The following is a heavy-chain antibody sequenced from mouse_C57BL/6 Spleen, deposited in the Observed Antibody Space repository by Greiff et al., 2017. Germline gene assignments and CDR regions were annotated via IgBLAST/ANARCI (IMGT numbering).Heavy chain of an antibody. CDR3: ARGWLLRRGYFDY. J-gene: IGHJ2*01. Sequence: VQLQQSGPELVKPGASVKISCKASGYSFTGYYMHWVKQSSEKSLEWIGEINPSTGGTSYNQKFKGKATLTVDKSSSTAYVQLKSLTSEDSAVYYCARGWLLRRGYFDYWGQGTTLTVSS. V-gene: IGHV1-43*01. CDR1: GYSFTGYY. CDR2: INPSTGGT. D-gene: IGHD2-3*01.